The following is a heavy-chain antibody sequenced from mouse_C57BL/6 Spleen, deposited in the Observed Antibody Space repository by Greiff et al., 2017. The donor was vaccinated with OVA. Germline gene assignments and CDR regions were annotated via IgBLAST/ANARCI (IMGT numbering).Heavy chain of an antibody. D-gene: IGHD4-1*01. Sequence: EVQLQQSGAELVRPGASVKLSCTASGFNIKDDYMHWVKQRPEQGLEWIGWIDPENGDTEYASKFQGKATITADTSSNTAYLQLSSLTSEDTAVYYCTPKLGGYYFDYWGQGTTLTVFS. CDR2: IDPENGDT. CDR3: TPKLGGYYFDY. V-gene: IGHV14-4*01. J-gene: IGHJ2*01. CDR1: GFNIKDDY.